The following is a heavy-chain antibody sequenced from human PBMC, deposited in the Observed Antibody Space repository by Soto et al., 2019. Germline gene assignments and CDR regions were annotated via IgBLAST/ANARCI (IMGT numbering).Heavy chain of an antibody. CDR3: ARGRLHTVVSARYFQH. CDR1: GGSFSGYY. J-gene: IGHJ1*01. Sequence: QVQLQQWGAGLLKPSETLSLTCAVYGGSFSGYYWSWIRQPPGKGLEWIGEINHSGSTNYNPSLKSRVTISVDTSKNQFSLKLSSVTAADTAVYYCARGRLHTVVSARYFQHWGQGTLVTVSS. D-gene: IGHD2-15*01. V-gene: IGHV4-34*01. CDR2: INHSGST.